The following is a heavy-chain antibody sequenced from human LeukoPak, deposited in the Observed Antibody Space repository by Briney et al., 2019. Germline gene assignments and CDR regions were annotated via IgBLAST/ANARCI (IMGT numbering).Heavy chain of an antibody. CDR3: ARVVGLLWFGELDT. CDR1: GFTFSTYA. CDR2: IRSSGDNT. D-gene: IGHD3-10*01. Sequence: GGSLRLSCAASGFTFSTYAMSWVRQAPGKGLDWVSTIRSSGDNTYYADSVKGRFTISRDNSKNTLYLQMNSLRAEDAALYHCARVVGLLWFGELDTWGQGTLVTVSS. J-gene: IGHJ5*02. V-gene: IGHV3-23*01.